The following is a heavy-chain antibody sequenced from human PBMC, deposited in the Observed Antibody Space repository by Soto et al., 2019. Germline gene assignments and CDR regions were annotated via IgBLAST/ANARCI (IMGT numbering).Heavy chain of an antibody. CDR1: GFTFSNYG. J-gene: IGHJ6*02. V-gene: IGHV3-33*01. CDR3: ASDLVGASDSYGLDV. Sequence: PGGSLRLSCAASGFTFSNYGKRWVRQAPGKGLEWVAIIWHDGNNKYYADSVRGRFIISRDNSKNRLYLQMNSLRAEDTAVYYCASDLVGASDSYGLDVWGQGTTVTVYS. D-gene: IGHD1-26*01. CDR2: IWHDGNNK.